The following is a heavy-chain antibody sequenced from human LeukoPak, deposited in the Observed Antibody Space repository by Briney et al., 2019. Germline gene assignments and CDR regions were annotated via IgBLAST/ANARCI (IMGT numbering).Heavy chain of an antibody. V-gene: IGHV3-48*01. CDR2: ISSRSSTI. CDR3: TTRLQHHFDY. CDR1: GFTFHFYS. Sequence: GGSLRLSCAASGFTFHFYSMTWVRQAPGKGLEWVSYISSRSSTIYYTDSVKGRFTVSRDNAKNSLNLQMDSLRAEDTAVYYCTTRLQHHFDYWGQGTQVTVSS. D-gene: IGHD2-15*01. J-gene: IGHJ4*02.